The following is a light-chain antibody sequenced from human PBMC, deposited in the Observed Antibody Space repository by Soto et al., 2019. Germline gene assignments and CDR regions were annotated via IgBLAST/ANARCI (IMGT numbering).Light chain of an antibody. CDR1: QTISSW. J-gene: IGKJ1*01. CDR3: QHYNSYSEA. CDR2: KAS. Sequence: DIQMTQSPSTLSGSVGDRVTITCRASQTISSWLAWYRQKPGKAPKLLIYKASTLKSGVPSRFSGSGSGTEFTLTISSLQPDDFATYSCQHYNSYSEAFGQGTKVDI. V-gene: IGKV1-5*03.